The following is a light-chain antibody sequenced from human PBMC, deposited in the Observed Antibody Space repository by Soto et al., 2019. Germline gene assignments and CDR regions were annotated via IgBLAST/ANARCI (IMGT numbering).Light chain of an antibody. CDR3: ASWDDRLNGPV. J-gene: IGLJ3*02. CDR2: GDD. Sequence: QSVLTQPPSVPGAPGQRVTISCTGSSSNIGAGYDVHWYQQLPGTAPKLLIYGDDQRPSGVPDRFSGSKSGTSASLAISGLQPEDEVDYYCASWDDRLNGPVFGGGTKLTVL. V-gene: IGLV1-40*01. CDR1: SSNIGAGYD.